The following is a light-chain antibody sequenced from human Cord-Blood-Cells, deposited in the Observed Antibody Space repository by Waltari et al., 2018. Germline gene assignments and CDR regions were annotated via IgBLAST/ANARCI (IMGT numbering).Light chain of an antibody. Sequence: DIQMTQSPSSLSASVGDRVTITCRASQSISSYLNWYQQKPGKAPKLLIYAASSLQSGVPSRFSGSGSGTDFTPTISSLQPEDFATYYCQQSYSTPPALTFGGGTKVEIK. CDR2: AAS. CDR3: QQSYSTPPALT. V-gene: IGKV1-39*01. CDR1: QSISSY. J-gene: IGKJ4*01.